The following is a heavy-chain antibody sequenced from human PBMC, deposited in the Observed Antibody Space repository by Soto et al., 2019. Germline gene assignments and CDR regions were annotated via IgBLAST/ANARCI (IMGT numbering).Heavy chain of an antibody. V-gene: IGHV3-33*01. Sequence: GGSLRLSCAASGFTFSSYCMHWVRQAPGKGLEWVAVIWYDGSNKYYADSVKGRFTISRDNSKNTLYLQMNSLRAEDTAVYYCARDCSGGSCYIFDYWGQGTLVTVSS. CDR3: ARDCSGGSCYIFDY. D-gene: IGHD2-15*01. CDR2: IWYDGSNK. J-gene: IGHJ4*02. CDR1: GFTFSSYC.